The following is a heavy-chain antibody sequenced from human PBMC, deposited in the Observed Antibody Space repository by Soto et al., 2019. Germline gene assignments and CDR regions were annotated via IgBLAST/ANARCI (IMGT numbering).Heavy chain of an antibody. Sequence: EVQLLESGGGLAQPGGSLGLSCAVFGITFTNNAMGWVGQAPGKGLEWVSGISGNVGSTTHYADSVKGRFTISRDNSKNILFLQMNSLRAEDTAVYYCAKHRGFVAGPFDSWGQGTLVIVSS. V-gene: IGHV3-23*01. CDR2: ISGNVGSTT. J-gene: IGHJ4*02. D-gene: IGHD6-19*01. CDR1: GITFTNNA. CDR3: AKHRGFVAGPFDS.